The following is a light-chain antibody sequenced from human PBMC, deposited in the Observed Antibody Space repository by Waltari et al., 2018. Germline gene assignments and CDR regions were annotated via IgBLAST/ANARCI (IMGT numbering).Light chain of an antibody. CDR3: QQYYKTPS. Sequence: DIVMTQSPGSLVVSLGEMAPLNCKSGQDILYNSNNKNYLAWYQHKPGQSPKLLFYWASTRASGVPDRFSGSGSGTDFTLTISRVQAEDVAIYYCQQYYKTPSFGGGTKVE. CDR2: WAS. J-gene: IGKJ4*01. CDR1: QDILYNSNNKNY. V-gene: IGKV4-1*01.